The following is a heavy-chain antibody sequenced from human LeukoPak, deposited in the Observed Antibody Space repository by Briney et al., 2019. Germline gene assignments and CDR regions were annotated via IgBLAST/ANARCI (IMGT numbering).Heavy chain of an antibody. J-gene: IGHJ4*02. CDR3: ARVARGASSSWYFDY. CDR1: GFTVSSNY. Sequence: GGSLTLSCAASGFTVSSNYMSWVRQAPGKGLEWVSVIYSGGSTYYADSVKGRLTISRDNSKTTLYLQMNSLRAEDTAVYYCARVARGASSSWYFDYWGQGTLVSVSS. CDR2: IYSGGST. D-gene: IGHD6-13*01. V-gene: IGHV3-66*01.